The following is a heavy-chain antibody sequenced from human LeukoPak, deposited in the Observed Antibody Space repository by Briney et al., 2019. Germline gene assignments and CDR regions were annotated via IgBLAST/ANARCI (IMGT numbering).Heavy chain of an antibody. CDR1: GFTFSSYS. D-gene: IGHD6-19*01. Sequence: GGSLRLSCAASGFTFSSYSMNWVRQAPGKGLEWVSSISSSSSYIYYADSVKGRFTISRGNAKNSLYLQMNSLRAEDTAVYYCATTIAVAGNWFDPWGQGTLVTVSS. CDR3: ATTIAVAGNWFDP. V-gene: IGHV3-21*01. CDR2: ISSSSSYI. J-gene: IGHJ5*02.